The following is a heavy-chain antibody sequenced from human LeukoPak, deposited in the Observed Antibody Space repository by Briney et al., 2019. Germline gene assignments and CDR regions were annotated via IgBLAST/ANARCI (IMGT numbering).Heavy chain of an antibody. CDR1: GFTFSSYA. J-gene: IGHJ4*02. CDR3: ARVPDIVVVPDYYFDY. Sequence: GGSLRLSCAASGFTFSSYAMSWVRQAPGKGLEGVANIKQDGSEKYYVDSVKGRFTISRDNAKNSLYLQMNSLRAEDTAVYYCARVPDIVVVPDYYFDYWGQGTLVTVSS. D-gene: IGHD2-2*01. CDR2: IKQDGSEK. V-gene: IGHV3-7*01.